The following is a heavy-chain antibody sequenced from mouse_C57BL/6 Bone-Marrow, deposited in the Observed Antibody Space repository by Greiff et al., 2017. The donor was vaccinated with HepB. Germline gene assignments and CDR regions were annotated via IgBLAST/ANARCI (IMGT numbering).Heavy chain of an antibody. J-gene: IGHJ3*01. V-gene: IGHV1-72*01. Sequence: QVQLQQSGAELVKPGASVKLSCNASGYTFTSYWMHWVKQRPGRGLEWIGRIDPNSGGTKYNEKFKSKATLTVDNPTSTAYLQLSSLTSEDAAVYYCASYWFAYWGQGTLVTVSA. CDR3: ASYWFAY. CDR1: GYTFTSYW. CDR2: IDPNSGGT.